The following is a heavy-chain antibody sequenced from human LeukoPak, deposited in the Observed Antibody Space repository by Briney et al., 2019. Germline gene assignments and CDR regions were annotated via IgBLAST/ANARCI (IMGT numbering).Heavy chain of an antibody. CDR3: ARCIAARPGFYFDY. J-gene: IGHJ4*02. D-gene: IGHD6-6*01. V-gene: IGHV4-39*02. CDR2: IYYSGTT. CDR1: GGSISITSYY. Sequence: SETLSLTCDVSGGSISITSYYWGWIRQPPGKGLEWIGSIYYSGTTYYNPSLKSRVTISLDTSKSHFSLNLSSMTAADTAVYYCARCIAARPGFYFDYWGQGVLVTVSS.